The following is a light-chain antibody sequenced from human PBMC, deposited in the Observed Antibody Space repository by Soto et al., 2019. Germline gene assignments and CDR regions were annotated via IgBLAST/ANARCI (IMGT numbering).Light chain of an antibody. J-gene: IGKJ5*01. CDR2: DAS. CDR1: QSVSSSY. V-gene: IGKV3-20*01. CDR3: QHYGSSLSIT. Sequence: EIVLTQSPGTLSLSPGERATLSCRAIQSVSSSYLAWYQQKPGQAPRLLIYDASSRATGIPARFSGSGSGTDFTLTVTSLEPEDFAVYYCQHYGSSLSITFGQGTRLEV.